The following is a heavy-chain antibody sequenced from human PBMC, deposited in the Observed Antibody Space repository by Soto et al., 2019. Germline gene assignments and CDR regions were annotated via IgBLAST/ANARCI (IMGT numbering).Heavy chain of an antibody. Sequence: LETLCLTWTVADGSSIGIGFCRGWIRQPPGKGLEWIGSINYSGNTYYNPSLKSRVTMSVDTSRNQFSLELSSVTAADTAVYYYAKQGAWYVDWALDIWRNGTTVTVSP. CDR1: DGSSIGIGFC. CDR2: INYSGNT. D-gene: IGHD2-15*01. V-gene: IGHV4-39*01. J-gene: IGHJ6*04. CDR3: AKQGAWYVDWALDI.